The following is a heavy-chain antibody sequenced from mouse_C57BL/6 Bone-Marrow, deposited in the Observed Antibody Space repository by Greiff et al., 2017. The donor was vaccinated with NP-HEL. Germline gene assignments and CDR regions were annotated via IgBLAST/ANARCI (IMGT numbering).Heavy chain of an antibody. CDR1: GFNIQDDY. CDR3: TLFITTVVPHFDY. CDR2: IDPENGDT. J-gene: IGHJ2*01. D-gene: IGHD1-1*01. Sequence: VQLQPSGAELVRPGASVQLSCTASGFNIQDDYMHWFKPRPEPGLAWIGWIDPENGDTEYASKFLGKATITADTSSNTAYLQLSSLTSEDTAVYYCTLFITTVVPHFDYWGQGTTLTVSS. V-gene: IGHV14-4*01.